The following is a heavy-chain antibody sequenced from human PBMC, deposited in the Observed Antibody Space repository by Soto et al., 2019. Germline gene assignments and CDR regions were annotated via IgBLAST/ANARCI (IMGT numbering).Heavy chain of an antibody. D-gene: IGHD4-17*01. CDR1: GFTFSSYS. J-gene: IGHJ4*02. Sequence: EVQLVESGGGLVKPGGSLRLSCAASGFTFSSYSMNWVRQAPGKGLEWVSSISSSSSYIYYADSVKGRFTISRDNAKNSMYLQMNSLRAEDTAVYYCATLPLDYGDYPPDCWGQGTLVTVSS. CDR3: ATLPLDYGDYPPDC. V-gene: IGHV3-21*01. CDR2: ISSSSSYI.